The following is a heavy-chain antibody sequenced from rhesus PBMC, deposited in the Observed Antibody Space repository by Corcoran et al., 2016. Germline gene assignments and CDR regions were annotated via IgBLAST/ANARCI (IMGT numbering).Heavy chain of an antibody. CDR2: ISYSGST. D-gene: IGHD1-44*02. Sequence: QVQLQESGPGLVKSSETLSLTRAVSGYSISSGYGWRWIRQPPGKGLEWIGNISYSGSTSYNPSLKSRVTISRDTSKNQFSLKLSSVTAADTAVYYCAREGVRRHFDYWGQGVLVTVSS. CDR1: GYSISSGYG. V-gene: IGHV4-122*02. J-gene: IGHJ4*01. CDR3: AREGVRRHFDY.